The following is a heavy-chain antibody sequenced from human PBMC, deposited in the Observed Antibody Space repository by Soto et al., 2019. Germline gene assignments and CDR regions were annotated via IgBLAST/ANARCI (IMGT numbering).Heavy chain of an antibody. CDR2: IYYSGST. V-gene: IGHV4-59*01. Sequence: QVQLQESGPGLLKPSETLSLTCTVSGGSISSYYWSWIRQPPGKGLEWIGYIYYSGSTNYNPSLKSRVTIAVDTSKNQFSLKLSSVTAADTAVYYCASSSRACGSKCLEYWGQGTLVTVSS. J-gene: IGHJ4*02. CDR3: ASSSRACGSKCLEY. CDR1: GGSISSYY. D-gene: IGHD6-6*01.